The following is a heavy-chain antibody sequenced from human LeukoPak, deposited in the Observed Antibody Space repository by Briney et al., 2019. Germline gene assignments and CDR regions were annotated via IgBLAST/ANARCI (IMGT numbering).Heavy chain of an antibody. D-gene: IGHD3-16*02. Sequence: PSETLSLTCTVSGGSISSYYWSWIRQPPGKGLEWIGYTYYSGSTNYNPSLKSRVTISVDTSKNQFSLKLSSVTAADTAVYYCASGPVRSYVWGSYRLGYFDYWGQGTLVTVSS. V-gene: IGHV4-59*01. CDR2: TYYSGST. CDR3: ASGPVRSYVWGSYRLGYFDY. J-gene: IGHJ4*02. CDR1: GGSISSYY.